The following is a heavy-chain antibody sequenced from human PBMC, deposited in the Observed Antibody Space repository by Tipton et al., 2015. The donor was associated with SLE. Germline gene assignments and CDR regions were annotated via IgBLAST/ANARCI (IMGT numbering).Heavy chain of an antibody. CDR3: ASKYFYDNSASRY. J-gene: IGHJ4*02. CDR1: GGSISRGSYV. V-gene: IGHV4-61*02. D-gene: IGHD3-22*01. CDR2: IFTSGST. Sequence: TLSLTCSVSGGSISRGSYVWNWIRQPAGKGLEWIGRIFTSGSTNYNPSLKSRVTISIDTSKNQFYLNLTSVTAADTAVYYCASKYFYDNSASRYWGQGALVIVSS.